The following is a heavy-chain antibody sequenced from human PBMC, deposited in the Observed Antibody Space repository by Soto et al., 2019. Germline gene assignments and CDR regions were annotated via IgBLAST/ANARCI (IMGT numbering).Heavy chain of an antibody. CDR1: GYTFTGYY. CDR3: ARMASSGTLNWFDP. CDR2: INPNSGGT. J-gene: IGHJ5*02. Sequence: GASVKVSCKASGYTFTGYYMHWVRQAPGQGLEWMGWINPNSGGTNYAQKFQGRVTMTRDTSISTAYMELSRLASDDTAVYYCARMASSGTLNWFDPWGQGTLVTVSS. V-gene: IGHV1-2*02. D-gene: IGHD1-1*01.